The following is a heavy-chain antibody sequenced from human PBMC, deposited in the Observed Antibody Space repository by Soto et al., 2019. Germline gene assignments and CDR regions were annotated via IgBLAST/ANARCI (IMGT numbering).Heavy chain of an antibody. CDR2: IIPISETT. V-gene: IGHV1-69*01. CDR3: ARSQGSSTSLEIYYYYYYGMDV. J-gene: IGHJ6*02. D-gene: IGHD2-2*01. CDR1: GGTFSSYA. Sequence: QVQLVQSGAEVKKPGSSVKVSRKASGGTFSSYAISWVRQAPGXXLEWMGGIIPISETTNYAQKFQGRVTITADESKSTAYMELSSLRSEDTAVYYCARSQGSSTSLEIYYYYYYGMDVWGQGTTVTVSS.